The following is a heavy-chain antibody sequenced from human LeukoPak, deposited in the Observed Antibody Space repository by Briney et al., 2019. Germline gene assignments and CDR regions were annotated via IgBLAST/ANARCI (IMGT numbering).Heavy chain of an antibody. CDR3: ARDWTVTTSRFAP. Sequence: ASVKVSCKASGGTFSSYAISWVRQAPGRGLEWMGRIIPILGIANYAQKFQGRVTITADKSTSTAYMELSSLKSEDTAVYYCARDWTVTTSRFAPWGQGTLVTVSS. CDR1: GGTFSSYA. V-gene: IGHV1-69*04. J-gene: IGHJ5*02. CDR2: IIPILGIA. D-gene: IGHD4-17*01.